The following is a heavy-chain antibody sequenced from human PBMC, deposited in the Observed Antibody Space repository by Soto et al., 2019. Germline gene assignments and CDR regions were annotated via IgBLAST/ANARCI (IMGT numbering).Heavy chain of an antibody. J-gene: IGHJ4*02. D-gene: IGHD7-27*01. CDR2: LYFYGSA. Sequence: LRLSCVVSGFTVSSNRMTWVRQAPGQGLEWVSDLYFYGSANYADSVRGRFTSSKDDSKNTVFLQMNNLRAEGTAVYYCARVGTSESYFDYWGQGTLVTVSS. CDR1: GFTVSSNR. V-gene: IGHV3-53*01. CDR3: ARVGTSESYFDY.